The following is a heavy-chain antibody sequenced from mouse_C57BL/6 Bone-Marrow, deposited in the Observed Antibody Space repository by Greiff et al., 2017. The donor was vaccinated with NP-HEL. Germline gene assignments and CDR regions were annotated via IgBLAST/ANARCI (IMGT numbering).Heavy chain of an antibody. CDR2: INYDGSST. J-gene: IGHJ4*01. Sequence: EVKVVESEGGLVQPGSSMKLSCTASGFTFSDYYMAWVRQVPEKGLEWVANINYDGSSTYYLDSLKSRFIISRDNAKNILYLQMSSLKSEDTATYYCAGSTRYYAMDYWGQGTSVTVSS. D-gene: IGHD1-1*01. CDR1: GFTFSDYY. V-gene: IGHV5-16*01. CDR3: AGSTRYYAMDY.